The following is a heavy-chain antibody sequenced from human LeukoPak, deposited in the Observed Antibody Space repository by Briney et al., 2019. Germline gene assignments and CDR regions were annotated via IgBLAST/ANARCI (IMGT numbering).Heavy chain of an antibody. V-gene: IGHV3-21*01. D-gene: IGHD2-15*01. CDR2: ISSSSSYV. CDR3: ARETYCSGGSCYKGNAFDI. Sequence: GGSLRLSCAAPGFTFSSYSMNWVRQAPGKGLEWVSPISSSSSYVYYADSVKGRFTISRDNAKNSLYLQMNSLRADDTAVYYCARETYCSGGSCYKGNAFDIWGQGTMVTVSS. J-gene: IGHJ3*02. CDR1: GFTFSSYS.